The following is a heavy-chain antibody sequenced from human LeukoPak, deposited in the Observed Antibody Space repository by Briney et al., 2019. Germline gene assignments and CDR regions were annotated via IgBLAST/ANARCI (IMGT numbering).Heavy chain of an antibody. V-gene: IGHV1-18*01. CDR3: ARVIGDYYGSGKRFDP. Sequence: ASVKVSFKASGYTFTSYGISWVRQAPGQGLEWMGWISAYNGNTNYAQKLQGRVTMTTGTSTSTAYMELRSLRSDDTAVYYCARVIGDYYGSGKRFDPWGQGTLVTVSS. D-gene: IGHD3-10*01. J-gene: IGHJ5*02. CDR1: GYTFTSYG. CDR2: ISAYNGNT.